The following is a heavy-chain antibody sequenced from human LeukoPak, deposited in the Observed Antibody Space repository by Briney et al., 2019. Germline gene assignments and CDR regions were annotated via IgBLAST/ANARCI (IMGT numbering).Heavy chain of an antibody. D-gene: IGHD5-18*01. CDR1: GYSFTTFA. CDR2: INTNTGNP. Sequence: ASVTVSCTASGYSFTTFAMNWVRQAPGQGLEWRGWINTNTGNPTYAQDFTGRFVFSLDTSVTTTFLEISSLKAEDTAIYYCARSSWIQQSSDFWGQGTLVTVSS. CDR3: ARSSWIQQSSDF. J-gene: IGHJ4*02. V-gene: IGHV7-4-1*02.